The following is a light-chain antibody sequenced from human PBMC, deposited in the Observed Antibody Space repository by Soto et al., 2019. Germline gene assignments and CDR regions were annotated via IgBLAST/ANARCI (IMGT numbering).Light chain of an antibody. CDR3: QSYDTSLSVVV. V-gene: IGLV1-40*01. Sequence: QSVLTQPPSVSGAPGQRVTISCTGSSSNIGAGYDVHWYQQLPGTAPKLLIFGNNNRPSGVPDRFSGSKSGTSASLAITGLQAEDEADYYCQSYDTSLSVVVIGGGTKVTVL. J-gene: IGLJ2*01. CDR2: GNN. CDR1: SSNIGAGYD.